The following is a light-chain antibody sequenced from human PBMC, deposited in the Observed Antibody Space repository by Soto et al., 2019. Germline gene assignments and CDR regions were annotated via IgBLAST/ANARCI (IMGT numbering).Light chain of an antibody. CDR1: SGHSSYI. J-gene: IGLJ2*01. Sequence: QPVLTQSSSASASLGSSVKLTCTLSSGHSSYIIAWHQQQPGKAPRYLMKLEGSGSYNKGSGVRDRFSGSSSGADRYLSISNPQFEDEANYYCETWDSNTRVFGGGTKVTVL. V-gene: IGLV4-60*02. CDR3: ETWDSNTRV. CDR2: LEGSGSY.